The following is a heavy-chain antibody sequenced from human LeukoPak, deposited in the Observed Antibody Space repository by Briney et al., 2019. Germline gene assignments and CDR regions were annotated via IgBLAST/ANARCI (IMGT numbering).Heavy chain of an antibody. CDR2: ISAYNGNT. V-gene: IGHV1-18*01. D-gene: IGHD1-26*01. CDR1: GYTFSTYG. CDR3: ARVGGRMGAPEVYFYYYGMDV. J-gene: IGHJ6*02. Sequence: ASVKVSCKTSGYTFSTYGVSWVRQAPGQGLEWMGWISAYNGNTNYAQKVQGRVTMTIDTSTSTAYMELMSLISDDTAVYYCARVGGRMGAPEVYFYYYGMDVWGQGTTVTVSS.